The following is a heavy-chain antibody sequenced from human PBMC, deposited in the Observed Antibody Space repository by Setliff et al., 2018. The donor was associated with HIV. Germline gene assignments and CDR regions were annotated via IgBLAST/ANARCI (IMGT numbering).Heavy chain of an antibody. CDR2: INTHTGSP. Sequence: ASVKVSCKASGYTFINYAMNWVRQAPGQGLEWMGWINTHTGSPTYAQAFTGRFVFSVDTSVSTAYLQISSLKAEDTAVYYCARALYGDYGGDINWFDPWGQGTLVTVPQ. CDR3: ARALYGDYGGDINWFDP. CDR1: GYTFINYA. D-gene: IGHD4-17*01. J-gene: IGHJ5*02. V-gene: IGHV7-4-1*02.